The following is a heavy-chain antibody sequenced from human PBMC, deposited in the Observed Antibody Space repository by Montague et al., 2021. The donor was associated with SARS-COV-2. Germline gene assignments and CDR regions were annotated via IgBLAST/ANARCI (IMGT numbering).Heavy chain of an antibody. CDR2: ISTSGST. J-gene: IGHJ4*02. CDR3: ARAVETTVVTHFDY. CDR1: GGSISTGRYF. V-gene: IGHV4-61*02. Sequence: TLSLTCTVSGGSISTGRYFWSWIRQPAGKGLEWIGRISTSGSTHYSPSLKSRVTISVDTSKNQFSLKLTSVTAADTAVYYCARAVETTVVTHFDYWGQGTLVTVSS. D-gene: IGHD4-23*01.